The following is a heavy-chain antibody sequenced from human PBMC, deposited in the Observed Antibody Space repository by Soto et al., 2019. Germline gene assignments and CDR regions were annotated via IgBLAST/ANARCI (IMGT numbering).Heavy chain of an antibody. V-gene: IGHV1-69*01. CDR3: ARGSCSSTSCYKESYFDL. CDR2: IIPMFGNS. CDR1: GGTFSGYA. Sequence: QVQLVQSGAEVKKPGSSVKVSCKASGGTFSGYAISWVRQAPGQGLEWMGEIIPMFGNSNYAQKFQGRVTITADESTSTGYMELSRLRSADTAVYYCARGSCSSTSCYKESYFDLWGQGTLVTVS. D-gene: IGHD2-2*02. J-gene: IGHJ4*02.